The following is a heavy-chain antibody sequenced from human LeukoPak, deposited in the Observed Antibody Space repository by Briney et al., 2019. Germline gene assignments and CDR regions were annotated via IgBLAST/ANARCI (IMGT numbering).Heavy chain of an antibody. CDR3: ATIAVAGVPIDY. V-gene: IGHV3-21*01. D-gene: IGHD6-19*01. Sequence: GGSLRLSCAASGFTFSSYGMSWVRQAPGKGLEWVSSISSSSSYIYYADSVKGRFTISRGNAKNSLYLQMNSLRAEDTAVYYCATIAVAGVPIDYWGQGTLVTVSS. CDR2: ISSSSSYI. CDR1: GFTFSSYG. J-gene: IGHJ4*02.